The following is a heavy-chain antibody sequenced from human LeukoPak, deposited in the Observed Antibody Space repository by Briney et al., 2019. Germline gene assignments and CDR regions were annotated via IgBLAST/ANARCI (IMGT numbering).Heavy chain of an antibody. V-gene: IGHV3-7*01. D-gene: IGHD3-22*01. CDR1: GFTFSTYW. J-gene: IGHJ4*02. Sequence: GGSLRLSCAASGFTFSTYWMSWVRQAPGKGLEWVANIKEDGSEKYYGDSVKGRFTISRDNAKNSLYLQMNCLRAEDTAVYYCARDSSGYQWGQGTLVTVSS. CDR3: ARDSSGYQ. CDR2: IKEDGSEK.